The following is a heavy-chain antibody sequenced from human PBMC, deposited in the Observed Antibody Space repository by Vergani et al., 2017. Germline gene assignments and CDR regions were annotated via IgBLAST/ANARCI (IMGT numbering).Heavy chain of an antibody. J-gene: IGHJ6*02. D-gene: IGHD3-16*01. CDR1: GYNFDIYW. Sequence: EMQLVQSGAEVRKPGESVKISCRTSGYNFDIYWIGWVRQMPGKGLEWMGIVYPADSDTRYSPSFKGQVTVSADKSTSTAFLEWHGLKVTDTAIYYCARHARYSDVTGNYVYYGMDVWGQGTSVIVSS. V-gene: IGHV5-51*01. CDR3: ARHARYSDVTGNYVYYGMDV. CDR2: VYPADSDT.